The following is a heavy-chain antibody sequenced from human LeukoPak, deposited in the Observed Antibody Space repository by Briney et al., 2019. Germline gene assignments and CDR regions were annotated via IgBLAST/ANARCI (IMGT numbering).Heavy chain of an antibody. CDR3: ARDRGYSYGVDS. CDR2: IYHSGIT. D-gene: IGHD5-18*01. CDR1: GGSICSAAYY. J-gene: IGHJ4*02. Sequence: SQTLSLTCTVSGGSICSAAYYWNWIRQHPGKGLELIGYIYHSGITNYNPSLKSRVTISVDTSKNQFSLKLSSVTAADTAVYYCARDRGYSYGVDSWGQGTLVTVSS. V-gene: IGHV4-31*03.